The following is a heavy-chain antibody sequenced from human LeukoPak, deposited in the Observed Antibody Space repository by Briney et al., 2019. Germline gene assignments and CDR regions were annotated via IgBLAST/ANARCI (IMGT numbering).Heavy chain of an antibody. V-gene: IGHV6-1*01. D-gene: IGHD2-15*01. Sequence: SQTLSLTCAISGDSVSSNSVTWNWIRQSPSRGLEWLGRTYYRSTWYNDYAVSVRGRITVNPDTSKNQFSLHLNSVTPEDMAVYYCARGCGGSCYFGFDYWGQGTLVTVSS. CDR1: GDSVSSNSVT. CDR2: TYYRSTWYN. J-gene: IGHJ4*02. CDR3: ARGCGGSCYFGFDY.